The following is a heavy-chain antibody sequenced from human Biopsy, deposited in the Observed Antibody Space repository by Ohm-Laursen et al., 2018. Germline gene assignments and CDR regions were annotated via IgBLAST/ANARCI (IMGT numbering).Heavy chain of an antibody. D-gene: IGHD5-12*01. Sequence: SVKVSCKASGYTFTDYDINWVRQASGQGLEWVGWMTPKTGKTGYTQKLQGRLTMTRDTSTSTAYMELSSLRSENTAIYYCARGGYDYDYWGQGTLVTVSS. J-gene: IGHJ4*02. CDR2: MTPKTGKT. CDR1: GYTFTDYD. V-gene: IGHV1-8*01. CDR3: ARGGYDYDY.